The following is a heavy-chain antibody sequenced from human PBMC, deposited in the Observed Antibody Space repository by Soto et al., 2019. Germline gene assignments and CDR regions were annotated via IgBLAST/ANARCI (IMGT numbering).Heavy chain of an antibody. V-gene: IGHV3-30*18. D-gene: IGHD6-19*01. J-gene: IGHJ5*02. CDR2: ISYDGSNK. Sequence: GGSLRLSCAASGFTFSSYGMHWVRQAPGKGLEWVAVISYDGSNKYYADSVKGRFTISRDNSKNTLYLQMNSLRAEDTAVYYCAKDVTPGRAVAGPNWFDPWRQGTLVTLSS. CDR1: GFTFSSYG. CDR3: AKDVTPGRAVAGPNWFDP.